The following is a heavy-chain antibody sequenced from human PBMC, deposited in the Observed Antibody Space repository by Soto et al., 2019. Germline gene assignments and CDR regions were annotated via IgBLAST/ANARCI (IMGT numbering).Heavy chain of an antibody. V-gene: IGHV3-11*01. CDR1: GFTFSDYY. CDR3: ARVTRGGYDYIWGILDY. Sequence: QVQLVESGGGLVKPGGSLRLSCAASGFTFSDYYMSWIRQAPGKGLEWVSYISSSGSTIYYADSVKGRFTISRDNAKNSLYLQMNGLRAEDTAVYYWARVTRGGYDYIWGILDYWGQGTLVTVSS. CDR2: ISSSGSTI. J-gene: IGHJ4*02. D-gene: IGHD3-16*01.